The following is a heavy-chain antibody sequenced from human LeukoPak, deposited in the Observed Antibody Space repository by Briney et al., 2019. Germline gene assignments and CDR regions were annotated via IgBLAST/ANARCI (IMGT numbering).Heavy chain of an antibody. J-gene: IGHJ4*02. CDR2: IYHSGST. CDR3: ASSYYYDSSGSYDY. D-gene: IGHD3-22*01. V-gene: IGHV4-38-2*02. CDR1: GYSISNGYY. Sequence: SETLSLTCTVSGYSISNGYYWGWIRQPPGKGLEWIGSIYHSGSTYYNPSLKSRVTISVDTSKNQFSLKLSSVTAADTAVYYCASSYYYDSSGSYDYWGQGTLVTVSS.